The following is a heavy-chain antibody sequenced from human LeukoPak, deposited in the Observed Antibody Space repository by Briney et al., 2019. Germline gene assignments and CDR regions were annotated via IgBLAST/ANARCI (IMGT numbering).Heavy chain of an antibody. CDR2: IYSSGST. CDR1: GGSISSYY. V-gene: IGHV4-39*01. D-gene: IGHD1-26*01. Sequence: PSETLSLTCTVSGGSISSYYWGWIRQPPGKGLEWSGSIYSSGSTYYNASLQSRVTISIETSKNQISLRLNSVTAADTAIYYCAKSGGYGLIDYWGQGTLVTVSS. CDR3: AKSGGYGLIDY. J-gene: IGHJ4*02.